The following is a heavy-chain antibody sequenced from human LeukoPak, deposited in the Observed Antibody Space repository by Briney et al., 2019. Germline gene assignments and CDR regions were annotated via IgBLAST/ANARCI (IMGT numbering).Heavy chain of an antibody. D-gene: IGHD1-7*01. V-gene: IGHV4-34*01. Sequence: SETLSLTCAVYGGSFSDYYWSWLRQSPGKGLQWIGEINHSGSTNYDPSLESRVTISVDTSKNQFSLKLSSVTAADTAVYYCARERDNWNSPVDYWSQGTLVTVSS. CDR1: GGSFSDYY. J-gene: IGHJ4*02. CDR2: INHSGST. CDR3: ARERDNWNSPVDY.